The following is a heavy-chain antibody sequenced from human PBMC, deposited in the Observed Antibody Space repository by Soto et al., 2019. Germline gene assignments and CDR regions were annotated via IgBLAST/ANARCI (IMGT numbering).Heavy chain of an antibody. Sequence: SETLSLTCSVSGGSISSGGHYWSWIRQHPGKGPEWIGYIYYSGSTYYNPSLKSRVTISVDTSKNQFSLKLSSVTAADTAVYYCARDKHCSSTSSYRGSGSWFDPWGQGTLVTVSS. J-gene: IGHJ5*02. CDR2: IYYSGST. CDR1: GGSISSGGHY. CDR3: ARDKHCSSTSSYRGSGSWFDP. D-gene: IGHD2-2*01. V-gene: IGHV4-31*03.